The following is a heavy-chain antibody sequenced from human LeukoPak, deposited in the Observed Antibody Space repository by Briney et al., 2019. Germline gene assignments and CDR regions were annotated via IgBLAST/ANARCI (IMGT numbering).Heavy chain of an antibody. J-gene: IGHJ4*02. D-gene: IGHD3-3*01. CDR1: GGSISSSSYY. Sequence: LETLSLTCTVSGGSISSSSYYWGWIRQPPGKGLEWIGSIYYSGSTYYNPSLKSRVTISVDTSKNQFSLKLSSVTAADTAVYYCARGPAPYYDFWSGYHYYFDYWGQGTLVTVSS. V-gene: IGHV4-39*07. CDR2: IYYSGST. CDR3: ARGPAPYYDFWSGYHYYFDY.